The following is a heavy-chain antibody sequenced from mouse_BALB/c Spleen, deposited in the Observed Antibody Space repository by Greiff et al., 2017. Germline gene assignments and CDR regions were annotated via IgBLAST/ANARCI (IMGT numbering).Heavy chain of an antibody. CDR2: ISSGGSYT. Sequence: EVNVVESGGGLVKPGGSLKLSCAASGFTFSSYAMSWVRQSPEKRLEWVAEISSGGSYTYYPDTVTGRFTISRDNAKNTLYLEMSSLRSEDTAMYYCARVLYDYVYYFDYWGQGTTLTVSS. CDR3: ARVLYDYVYYFDY. D-gene: IGHD2-4*01. V-gene: IGHV5-9-4*01. J-gene: IGHJ2*01. CDR1: GFTFSSYA.